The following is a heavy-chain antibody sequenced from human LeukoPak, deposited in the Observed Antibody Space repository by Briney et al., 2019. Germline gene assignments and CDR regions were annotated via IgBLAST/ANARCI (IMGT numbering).Heavy chain of an antibody. J-gene: IGHJ6*03. CDR3: AKEDVERYPRRPLPIYYYYYMDV. D-gene: IGHD3-3*01. CDR2: ISYDGSNK. Sequence: GRSLRLSCAASGFTFSSYGMHWVRQAPGKGLEWVAVISYDGSNKYYADSVKGRFTISRDNSKNTLYLQMNSLRAEDTAVYYRAKEDVERYPRRPLPIYYYYYMDVWGKGTTVTVSS. CDR1: GFTFSSYG. V-gene: IGHV3-30*18.